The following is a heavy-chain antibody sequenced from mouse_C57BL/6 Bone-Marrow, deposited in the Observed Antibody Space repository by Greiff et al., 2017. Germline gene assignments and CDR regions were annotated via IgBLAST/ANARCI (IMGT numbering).Heavy chain of an antibody. D-gene: IGHD1-1*01. J-gene: IGHJ3*01. CDR1: GYTFTSYW. Sequence: QVQLQQPGAELVKPGASVKVSCKASGYTFTSYWMHWVKQRPGQGLEWIGRLHPSDSDTNYNQKFKGKATLTVDKSSSTAYMQLSSLTSEDSAVYYCAPSTVVAPGFAYWGQGTLVTVSA. V-gene: IGHV1-74*01. CDR3: APSTVVAPGFAY. CDR2: LHPSDSDT.